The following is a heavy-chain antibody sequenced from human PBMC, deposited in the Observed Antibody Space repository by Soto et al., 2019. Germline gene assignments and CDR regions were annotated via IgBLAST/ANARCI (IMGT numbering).Heavy chain of an antibody. D-gene: IGHD3-22*01. CDR1: GFTFRNYG. CDR3: ARDQLYYNDISGRPLNAFDV. Sequence: EVDLVESGGGLVQSGGSLRLSCAASGFTFRNYGMNWVRQAPGKGLEWVSYIGIGRSTKYYADSVKGRFTISRDNAKNSLYLQMNSLRAEDTAVYYCARDQLYYNDISGRPLNAFDVWGQGTMVTVSS. J-gene: IGHJ3*01. V-gene: IGHV3-48*01. CDR2: IGIGRSTK.